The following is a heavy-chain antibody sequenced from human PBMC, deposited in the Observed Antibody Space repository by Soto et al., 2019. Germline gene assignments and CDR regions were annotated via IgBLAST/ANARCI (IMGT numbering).Heavy chain of an antibody. J-gene: IGHJ6*02. V-gene: IGHV1-3*01. D-gene: IGHD6-13*01. CDR3: ARVGSSSWYYYYGMDV. CDR1: GDAFTSYS. CDR2: INAGNGNT. Sequence: GASVKVCCTASGDAFTSYSMHWVRQAPGQRLEWMGWINAGNGNTKYSQKFQGRVTITRDTSVSTAYMELSSLRSEDTAVYYCARVGSSSWYYYYGMDVWGQGTTVTVSS.